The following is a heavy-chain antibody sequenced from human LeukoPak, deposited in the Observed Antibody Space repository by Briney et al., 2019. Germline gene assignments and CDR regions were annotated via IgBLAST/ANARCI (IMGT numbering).Heavy chain of an antibody. CDR1: GYTFINYY. CDR3: ARSYSGSYYAESGVDY. CDR2: INPSGGRT. Sequence: ASVRVSCKASGYTFINYYMQWVRQAPGQGGERMGLINPSGGRTRYTQKFQGRDTMTRDTSTSTVYMELSSLRSEHTPVYYCARSYSGSYYAESGVDYWGQGTLVTVSS. V-gene: IGHV1-46*01. J-gene: IGHJ4*02. D-gene: IGHD1-26*01.